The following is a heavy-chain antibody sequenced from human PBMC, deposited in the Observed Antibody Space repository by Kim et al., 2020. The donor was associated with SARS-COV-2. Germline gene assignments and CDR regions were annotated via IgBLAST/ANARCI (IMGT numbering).Heavy chain of an antibody. CDR2: INQDGSEK. D-gene: IGHD3-10*01. V-gene: IGHV3-7*05. CDR1: GFTFSNYW. Sequence: GALRLSCAASGFTFSNYWMSWVRQAPGKGLEWVANINQDGSEKYYVDSVKGRFTISRDNARNSLYLQMNSLRAEDTAVYYCARGITMVRGVKAFDIWGQGTMVTVPS. CDR3: ARGITMVRGVKAFDI. J-gene: IGHJ3*02.